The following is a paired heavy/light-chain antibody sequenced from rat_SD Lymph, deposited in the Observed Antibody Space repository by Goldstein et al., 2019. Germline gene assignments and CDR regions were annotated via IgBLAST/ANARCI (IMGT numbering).Light chain of an antibody. Sequence: EIVLTQSPTTMAASPGEKVTLTCLASSSVNYMYWYQQKSSASPKLLIYYTSILASGVPDRFSGSGSGTSYSLTISSMEAEDAAIYYCLQLTSTPLTFGSGTKLEIK. J-gene: IGKJ5*01. CDR3: LQLTSTPLT. CDR1: SSVNY. V-gene: IGKV4S13*01. CDR2: YTS.
Heavy chain of an antibody. J-gene: IGHJ2*01. V-gene: IGHV8-17*01. Sequence: QVTLKESGPGILQPSQTLSLTCSFSGFSLSTSGICVSWIRQPSGKGLEWLATICWEDSKGYNPSLKNRLTISKDTSNNQAFLKITSVDTADTAIYYCARRRASTEGIPFDYWGQGVMVTVSS. CDR2: ICWEDSK. D-gene: IGHD1-11*01. CDR1: GFSLSTSGIC. CDR3: ARRRASTEGIPFDY.